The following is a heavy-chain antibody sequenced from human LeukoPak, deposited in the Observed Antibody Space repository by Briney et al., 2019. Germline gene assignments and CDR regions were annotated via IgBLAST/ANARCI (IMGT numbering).Heavy chain of an antibody. D-gene: IGHD6-6*01. CDR3: ARDRGLTSIAASA. V-gene: IGHV1-2*02. Sequence: ASVKVSCKASGYTFTDYYIHWVRQAPGQGLEWMGWINPNSGGTNYAQKFQGRVTMTRDTSISTAYMELSSLRSDDPAVYYCARDRGLTSIAASAWGQGTLVTVSS. J-gene: IGHJ5*02. CDR2: INPNSGGT. CDR1: GYTFTDYY.